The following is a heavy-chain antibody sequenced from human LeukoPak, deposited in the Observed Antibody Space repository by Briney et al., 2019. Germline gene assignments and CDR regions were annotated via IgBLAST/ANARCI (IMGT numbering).Heavy chain of an antibody. CDR3: AGAGGYSYGYGFDY. Sequence: ASVKVSCKASGYTFTSYYMHWVRQAPGQGLEWMGIINPSGGSTSYAQKFQGRVTITADKSTSTAYMELSSLRSEDTAVYYCAGAGGYSYGYGFDYWGQGTLVTVSS. V-gene: IGHV1-46*01. D-gene: IGHD5-18*01. J-gene: IGHJ4*02. CDR2: INPSGGST. CDR1: GYTFTSYY.